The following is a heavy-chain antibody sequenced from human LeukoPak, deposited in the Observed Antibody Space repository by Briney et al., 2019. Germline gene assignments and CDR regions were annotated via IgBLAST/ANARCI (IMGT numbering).Heavy chain of an antibody. D-gene: IGHD5-12*01. Sequence: SETLSLTCTVSSASISTYYWSWIRQPPGKGLEWIGSIYYSGSTYYNPSLKSRVTISVDTSKNQFSLKLSSVTAADTAVYYCARVSVLGYEMLYYYYYMDVWGKGTTVTVSS. CDR1: SASISTYY. V-gene: IGHV4-59*12. CDR3: ARVSVLGYEMLYYYYYMDV. J-gene: IGHJ6*03. CDR2: IYYSGST.